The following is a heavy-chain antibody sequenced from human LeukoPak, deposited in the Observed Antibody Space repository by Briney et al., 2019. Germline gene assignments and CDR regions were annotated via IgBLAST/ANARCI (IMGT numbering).Heavy chain of an antibody. J-gene: IGHJ6*02. V-gene: IGHV3-21*01. CDR3: ARAPGYYDFWSGYYTSDYYYGMDV. CDR1: GFTFSSYS. D-gene: IGHD3-3*01. CDR2: ISSSSSYI. Sequence: GGSLRLSCAASGFTFSSYSMNWVRQAPGKGLEWVSSISSSSSYIYYADSVKGRFTISRDNAKNSLYLQMNSLRAEDTAVYYCARAPGYYDFWSGYYTSDYYYGMDVWGQGTTVTVSS.